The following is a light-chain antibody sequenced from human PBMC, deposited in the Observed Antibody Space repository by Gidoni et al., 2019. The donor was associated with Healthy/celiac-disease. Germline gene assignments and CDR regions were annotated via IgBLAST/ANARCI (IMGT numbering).Light chain of an antibody. CDR1: SRDVGSYNL. Sequence: QSALYQPASVTGSPGQSITISCTGTSRDVGSYNLVSWYQQHPGKAPKLMIYEVSKRPSGVSNRCSGSKSGNTASLTISGLQAEDESDYYCCSYAGSSTLVFGGGTKLTVL. CDR2: EVS. V-gene: IGLV2-23*02. CDR3: CSYAGSSTLV. J-gene: IGLJ2*01.